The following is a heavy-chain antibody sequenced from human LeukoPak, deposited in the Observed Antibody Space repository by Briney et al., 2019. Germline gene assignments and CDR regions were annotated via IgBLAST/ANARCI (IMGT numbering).Heavy chain of an antibody. CDR1: GYTFTGYY. Sequence: ASVKVSCKASGYTFTGYYMHWVRQAPGQGLEWMGRINPNSGSTNYAQKLQGRVTINRDTSIRTAYMELSRLRSDDTAVYYCARGGGSYYWDFDYWGQGTLVTVSS. CDR3: ARGGGSYYWDFDY. CDR2: INPNSGST. J-gene: IGHJ4*02. D-gene: IGHD1-26*01. V-gene: IGHV1-2*06.